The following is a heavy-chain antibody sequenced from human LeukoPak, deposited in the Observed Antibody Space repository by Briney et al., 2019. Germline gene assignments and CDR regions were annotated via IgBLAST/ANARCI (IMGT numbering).Heavy chain of an antibody. Sequence: PGRSLRLSCAASGFTFDDYAMHWVRQAPGKGLEWVSGISWNSGSIGYADSVKGRFTISRDNAKNSLYLQMNSLRAEDTAVYYCARDIDIVVVPSLFGNAFDIWGQGTMVTVSS. CDR3: ARDIDIVVVPSLFGNAFDI. CDR1: GFTFDDYA. V-gene: IGHV3-9*01. CDR2: ISWNSGSI. D-gene: IGHD2-2*01. J-gene: IGHJ3*02.